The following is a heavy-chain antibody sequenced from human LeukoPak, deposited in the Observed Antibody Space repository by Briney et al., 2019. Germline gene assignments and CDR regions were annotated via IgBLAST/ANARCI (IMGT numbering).Heavy chain of an antibody. V-gene: IGHV1-69*13. Sequence: ASVKVSCKASGGTFSSYAISWVRQAPGQGLEWMGGIIPIFGTANYAQKFQGRVTITADESTSTAYMELSSLRSEDTAVYYCARERRSSSPGEQQLVRAFDIWGQGTMVTVSS. J-gene: IGHJ3*02. CDR1: GGTFSSYA. D-gene: IGHD6-13*01. CDR2: IIPIFGTA. CDR3: ARERRSSSPGEQQLVRAFDI.